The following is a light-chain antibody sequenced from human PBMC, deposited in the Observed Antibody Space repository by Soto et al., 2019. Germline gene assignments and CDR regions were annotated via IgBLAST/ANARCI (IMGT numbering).Light chain of an antibody. J-gene: IGLJ1*01. CDR1: SSDIGAYNY. CDR3: CSYTAISTYV. V-gene: IGLV2-14*01. Sequence: QSALTQPASVSGSPGQSITIFCTGTSSDIGAYNYVSWYQQYPGKAPKLIIYAVSNRPSGVTNRFSASKSGNTASLTISGLQTDDEADYYCCSYTAISTYVFGTGTKLTVL. CDR2: AVS.